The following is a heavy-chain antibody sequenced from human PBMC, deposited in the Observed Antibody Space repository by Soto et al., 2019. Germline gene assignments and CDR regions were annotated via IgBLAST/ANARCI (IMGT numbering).Heavy chain of an antibody. CDR2: ICYSGST. J-gene: IGHJ4*02. CDR3: PREESGLFDS. CDR1: GDSLSRADYC. Sequence: QVQLQESGPGLVKPSQTLSLTCTVSGDSLSRADYCWSWIRQAPGKGLEWIGYICYSGSTYHNPALKSRTSMPGNTSKNQFSRTWTSVPAADTAVYSCPREESGLFDSGGQGRLVTFSS. V-gene: IGHV4-30-4*08. D-gene: IGHD5-12*01.